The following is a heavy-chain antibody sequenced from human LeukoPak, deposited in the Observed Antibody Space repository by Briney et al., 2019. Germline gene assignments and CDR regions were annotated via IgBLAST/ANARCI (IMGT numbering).Heavy chain of an antibody. D-gene: IGHD3-9*01. CDR3: AGDYNFLTGLNY. CDR2: IGRQGDSDAT. Sequence: GGSLKLSCAPSGLTFSGSGIHWVRQASGKGLEWLGRIGRQGDSDATRYAASLKGKFTISRVDSRNTAYLQMNSLKTEDTAVYYCAGDYNFLTGLNYCGQGTLVTVSS. J-gene: IGHJ4*02. CDR1: GLTFSGSG. V-gene: IGHV3-73*01.